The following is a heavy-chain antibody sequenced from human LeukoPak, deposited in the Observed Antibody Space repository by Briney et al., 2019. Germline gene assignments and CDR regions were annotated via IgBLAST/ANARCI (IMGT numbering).Heavy chain of an antibody. CDR1: GYTFTAYY. CDR3: ARGDQGSRATILHYYGMDV. J-gene: IGHJ6*02. V-gene: IGHV1-2*02. CDR2: INTNNGGT. Sequence: GASVKVSCRASGYTFTAYYIHWVRQAPGQGLEWMGWINTNNGGTKYAQKFQGGVTMTRDTSISTAYMELKRLRYDDTAVYYCARGDQGSRATILHYYGMDVWGQGTTVTVSS. D-gene: IGHD5-12*01.